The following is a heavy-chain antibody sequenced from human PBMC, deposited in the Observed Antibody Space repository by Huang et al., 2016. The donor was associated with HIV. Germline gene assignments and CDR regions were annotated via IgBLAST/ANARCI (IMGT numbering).Heavy chain of an antibody. Sequence: QVQLVESGGGVVQPGGSLRLSCAASGFTFSSYGMYWVRQAPGKGLELVAFIHYDGSNRYYADSVKGRFTIARDNSKNTLYLQMNSLRAEDTAVYFCAKFGSSGYLPRYSFDYWGQGTLVTVSS. CDR3: AKFGSSGYLPRYSFDY. V-gene: IGHV3-30*02. D-gene: IGHD3-22*01. J-gene: IGHJ4*02. CDR1: GFTFSSYG. CDR2: IHYDGSNR.